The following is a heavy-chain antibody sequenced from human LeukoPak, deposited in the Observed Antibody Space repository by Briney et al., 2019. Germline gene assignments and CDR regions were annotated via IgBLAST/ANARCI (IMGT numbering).Heavy chain of an antibody. V-gene: IGHV3-74*03. J-gene: IGHJ4*02. CDR1: GLTFSSYW. CDR3: AREGRVSGYDFDC. CDR2: INSDGSSI. Sequence: PGGSLRLSCAASGLTFSSYWMRWVRQAPGKGLVWVSRINSDGSSITYADSVKGRFTISRDNAKNTLYLQMNSLRVEDTAVYYCAREGRVSGYDFDCWGQGTLVTVSS. D-gene: IGHD5-12*01.